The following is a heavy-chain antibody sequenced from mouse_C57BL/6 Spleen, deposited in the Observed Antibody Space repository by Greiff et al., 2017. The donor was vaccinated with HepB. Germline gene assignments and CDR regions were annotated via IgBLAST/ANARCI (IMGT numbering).Heavy chain of an antibody. V-gene: IGHV1-50*01. CDR2: IDPSDGYT. CDR3: ARRERVWPFDY. J-gene: IGHJ2*01. CDR1: GSTFTSYW. Sequence: QVQLQQPGAELVKSGASVKLSCKASGSTFTSYWMQWVKQRPGQGLEWIGEIDPSDGYTNYNQKFKGKAPLTVDPSSSTAYMQLSSLISEDSAVYYCARRERVWPFDYWGQGTTLTVSS.